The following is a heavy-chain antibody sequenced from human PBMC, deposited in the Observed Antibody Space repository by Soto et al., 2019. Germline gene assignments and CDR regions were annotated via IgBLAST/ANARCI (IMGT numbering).Heavy chain of an antibody. Sequence: PWETLSLTCTASGGSISSGDYYWGWIRQPPGKGLEWLGSFYSSGSIYYVGTTYYNPSLKSRITISVDTSKNQFSLKLRSVTAADTAVYYCARHLRHVVLMTSIGGGLDYWGQGTLVTVSS. CDR2: IYYVGTT. J-gene: IGHJ4*02. V-gene: IGHV4-39*01. CDR3: ARHLRHVVLMTSIGGGLDY. D-gene: IGHD2-21*02. CDR1: GGSISSGDYY.